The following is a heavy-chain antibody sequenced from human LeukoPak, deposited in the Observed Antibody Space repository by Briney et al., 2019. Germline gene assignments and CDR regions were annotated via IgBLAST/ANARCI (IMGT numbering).Heavy chain of an antibody. CDR3: AIHAGHDYGDYEYYFDY. V-gene: IGHV4-34*01. CDR1: GGSFSGYY. D-gene: IGHD4-17*01. CDR2: INHSGST. Sequence: PSETLSLTCAVYGGSFSGYYWSWIRQPPGKGLEWIGEINHSGSTNYNPSLKSRVTISVDTSKNQFSLKLSSVTAADTAVYYCAIHAGHDYGDYEYYFDYWGQGTLVTVSS. J-gene: IGHJ4*02.